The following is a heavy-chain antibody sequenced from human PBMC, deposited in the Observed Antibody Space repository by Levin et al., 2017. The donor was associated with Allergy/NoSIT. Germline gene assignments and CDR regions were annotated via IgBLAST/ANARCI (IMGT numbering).Heavy chain of an antibody. CDR3: AKRGYQYPATLDV. CDR1: GFTFSSHA. CDR2: ISGSGDST. J-gene: IGHJ6*02. Sequence: ASVKVSCAASGFTFSSHAMSWVRQAPGKGLEWVSIISGSGDSTYYADSVKGRFTISRDNSENTLFLQMNSLRAEDTAVYYCAKRGYQYPATLDVWGQGTTVTVSS. V-gene: IGHV3-23*01. D-gene: IGHD5-12*01.